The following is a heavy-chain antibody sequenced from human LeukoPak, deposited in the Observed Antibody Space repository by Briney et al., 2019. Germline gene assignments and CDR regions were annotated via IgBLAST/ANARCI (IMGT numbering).Heavy chain of an antibody. CDR2: ISDSGGTT. V-gene: IGHV3-23*01. J-gene: IGHJ4*02. Sequence: PGGSLRLSCVASGFTFSNLAMGWVRQAPGKGLEWVSVISDSGGTTYYADSVKGRFTISSDNSRNTLYLQMNSLRVEDTAVYYCAKDARRSSGWYFFDHWGQGTLVTVSS. CDR3: AKDARRSSGWYFFDH. CDR1: GFTFSNLA. D-gene: IGHD6-19*01.